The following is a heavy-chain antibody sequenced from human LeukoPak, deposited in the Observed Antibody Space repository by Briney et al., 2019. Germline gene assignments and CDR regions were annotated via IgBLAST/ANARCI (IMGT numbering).Heavy chain of an antibody. Sequence: GASVKVSWKASGGTFSSYAISWVRQAPGQGLEWMGGIIPIFGTANYAQKFQGRVTITADKSTSTAYMELSSLRSEDTAVYYCARGRYTVTNYYYYGMDVWGKGTTVTVSS. CDR3: ARGRYTVTNYYYYGMDV. CDR2: IIPIFGTA. V-gene: IGHV1-69*06. D-gene: IGHD4-17*01. CDR1: GGTFSSYA. J-gene: IGHJ6*04.